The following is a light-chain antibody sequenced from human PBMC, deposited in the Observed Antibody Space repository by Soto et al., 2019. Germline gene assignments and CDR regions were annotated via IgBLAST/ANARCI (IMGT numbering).Light chain of an antibody. CDR1: QSVDSSF. J-gene: IGKJ1*01. CDR2: GAS. V-gene: IGKV3-20*01. CDR3: QQYFSSVT. Sequence: EIVLTQSPGFLSLSPGERATLSCRASQSVDSSFFAWYQQKPGQAPRLLIYGASKRATGIPDRFSGSGSGTDFTLTISRLEPEDFAVYYCQQYFSSVTFGQGTKVDIK.